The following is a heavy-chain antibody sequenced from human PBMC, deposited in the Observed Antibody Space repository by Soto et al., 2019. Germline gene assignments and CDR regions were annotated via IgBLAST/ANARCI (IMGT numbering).Heavy chain of an antibody. Sequence: PGGSLRLSCVASDSTFSSYEMNWVRQAPGKGLEWVSYISSSGINIYYTGSVKGRFTISRDNAKKSLYLQMNSLRAEDTAVYYCVRFGGAAAGPGDYWGQGTLVTVSS. J-gene: IGHJ4*02. CDR1: DSTFSSYE. CDR3: VRFGGAAAGPGDY. D-gene: IGHD6-13*01. CDR2: ISSSGINI. V-gene: IGHV3-48*03.